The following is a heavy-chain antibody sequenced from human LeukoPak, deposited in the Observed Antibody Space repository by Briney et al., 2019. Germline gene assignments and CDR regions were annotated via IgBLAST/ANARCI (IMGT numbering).Heavy chain of an antibody. CDR1: GGSISSSSYY. Sequence: KPSETLFLTCTVSGGSISSSSYYWGWIRQPPGKGLEWIGSIYYSGSTYYNPSLKSRVTISVDTSKNQFSLKLSSVTAADTAVYYCARRVAYCGGDCYHFDYWGQGTLVTVSS. CDR3: ARRVAYCGGDCYHFDY. J-gene: IGHJ4*02. CDR2: IYYSGST. D-gene: IGHD2-21*02. V-gene: IGHV4-39*01.